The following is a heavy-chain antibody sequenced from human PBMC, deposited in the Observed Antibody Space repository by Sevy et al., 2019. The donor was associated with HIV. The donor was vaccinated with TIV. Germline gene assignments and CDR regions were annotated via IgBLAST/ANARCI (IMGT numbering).Heavy chain of an antibody. CDR2: ISSSSSYI. Sequence: GGSLRLSCAASGFTFSSYSMNWVRQAPGKGLEWVSSISSSSSYIYYADSVKGRFTISRDNAKNSLYLQMNSLRAEDTAVYCCARDAALTIRFLEWLSRPFDYWGQGTLVTVSS. D-gene: IGHD3-3*01. CDR3: ARDAALTIRFLEWLSRPFDY. CDR1: GFTFSSYS. J-gene: IGHJ4*02. V-gene: IGHV3-21*01.